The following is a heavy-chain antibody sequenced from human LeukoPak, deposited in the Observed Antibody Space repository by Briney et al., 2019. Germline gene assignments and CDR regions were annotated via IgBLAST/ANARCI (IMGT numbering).Heavy chain of an antibody. D-gene: IGHD3-22*01. CDR1: GGSFSGYY. J-gene: IGHJ4*02. CDR2: INHSGST. CDR3: ATRRIYYYDSSGYAY. Sequence: SETLSLTCAVYGGSFSGYYWSWIRQPPGKGLEWIGEINHSGSTNYNPSLKSRVTISVDTSKNQLSLKLSSVTAADTAVYYCATRRIYYYDSSGYAYWGQGTLVTVSS. V-gene: IGHV4-34*01.